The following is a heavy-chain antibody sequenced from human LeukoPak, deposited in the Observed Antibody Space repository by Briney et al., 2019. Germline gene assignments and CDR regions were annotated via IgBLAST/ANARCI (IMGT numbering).Heavy chain of an antibody. J-gene: IGHJ4*02. CDR2: IIPSFGTA. V-gene: IGHV1-69*01. Sequence: ASVKVSCKASGGTFSNYAISWVRQAPGQGLDWMGGIIPSFGTANYSQKFQGRVTITADESTGTAYMELSSLRSEDTAIYYCARDPRTSGYSYGLGYWGQGTLVTVSS. D-gene: IGHD5-18*01. CDR1: GGTFSNYA. CDR3: ARDPRTSGYSYGLGY.